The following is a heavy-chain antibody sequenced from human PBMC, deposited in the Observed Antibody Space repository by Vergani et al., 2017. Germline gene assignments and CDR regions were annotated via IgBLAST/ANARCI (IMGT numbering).Heavy chain of an antibody. CDR2: IKQDGSEK. J-gene: IGHJ6*02. CDR3: ARSTVTTYYYSGMDV. CDR1: GFTFSSYW. D-gene: IGHD4-17*01. V-gene: IGHV3-7*01. Sequence: EVQLVESGGGLVQPGGSLRLSCAASGFTFSSYWMSWVRQAPGKGLEWVANIKQDGSEKYYVDSVKGRFTISRDNAKNSLYLQMNSLRAEDTAVYYCARSTVTTYYYSGMDVWGQGTTVTVSS.